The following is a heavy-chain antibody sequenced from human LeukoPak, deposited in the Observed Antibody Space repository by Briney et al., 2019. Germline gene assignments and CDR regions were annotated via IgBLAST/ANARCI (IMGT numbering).Heavy chain of an antibody. D-gene: IGHD5-12*01. Sequence: PSETLSLTCTVSGGSISSYYWSWIRQPPGKGLEWIGYIYYSGSTNYNPSLKSRVTISVDTSKNQFSLKLSSVTAADTAVYYCARYNGYDYYYYYGMDVWGQGTTVTVSS. CDR2: IYYSGST. J-gene: IGHJ6*02. CDR3: ARYNGYDYYYYYGMDV. V-gene: IGHV4-59*08. CDR1: GGSISSYY.